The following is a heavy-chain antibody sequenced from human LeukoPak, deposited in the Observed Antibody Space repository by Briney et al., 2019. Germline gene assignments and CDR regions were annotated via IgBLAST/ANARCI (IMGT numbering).Heavy chain of an antibody. J-gene: IGHJ4*02. D-gene: IGHD5-12*01. CDR1: GFSFSIYW. CDR3: AREWNGYDCVGEDY. CDR2: IKQDGSEK. Sequence: GGSLRLSCAVSGFSFSIYWMSWVRQAPGKGLEWVANIKQDGSEKYCMDSVKGRFTISRDNAKNSLYLQMNSLRAEDTAVYYCAREWNGYDCVGEDYWGQGTLVTVSS. V-gene: IGHV3-7*01.